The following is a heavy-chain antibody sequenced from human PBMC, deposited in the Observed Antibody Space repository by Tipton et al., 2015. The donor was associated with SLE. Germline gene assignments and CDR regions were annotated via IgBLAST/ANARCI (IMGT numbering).Heavy chain of an antibody. CDR1: GFTFSSYD. CDR2: IGTAGDT. J-gene: IGHJ5*02. Sequence: SLRLSCAASGFTFSSYDMHWVRQATGKGLEWVSAIGTAGDTYYPGSVKGRFTISRDNSKNTLYLQMNSLRAEDTAVYYCAKDRLGWFDPWGQGTLVTVSS. V-gene: IGHV3-13*01. CDR3: AKDRLGWFDP. D-gene: IGHD5-12*01.